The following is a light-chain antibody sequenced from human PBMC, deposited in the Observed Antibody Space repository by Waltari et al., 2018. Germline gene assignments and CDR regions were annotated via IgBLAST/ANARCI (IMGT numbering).Light chain of an antibody. CDR1: DIGNKH. Sequence: SYDLTQPPSVSVALGQTASTPCGGSDIGNKHVHWYQQKPGQTPVLVIYKDTNRASGTPERFSASKSGNTATLTISGVQAGDDADYYCQVWDSNLVVFGGGTKLTVL. V-gene: IGLV3-9*01. CDR2: KDT. CDR3: QVWDSNLVV. J-gene: IGLJ2*01.